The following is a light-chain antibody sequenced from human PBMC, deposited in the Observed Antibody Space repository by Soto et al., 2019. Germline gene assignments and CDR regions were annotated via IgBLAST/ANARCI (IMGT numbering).Light chain of an antibody. CDR3: VQALQSPPWT. Sequence: EIVVTQSPLTLPVTPGETASISCRSSQSPLHSNGYNYLDWYLQKPGQSPQLLIYLGSNRASGVPDTFSGSGSGTDFTLKISRVEAEDVGVYYCVQALQSPPWTFGQGTKVDIK. J-gene: IGKJ1*01. V-gene: IGKV2-28*01. CDR1: QSPLHSNGYNY. CDR2: LGS.